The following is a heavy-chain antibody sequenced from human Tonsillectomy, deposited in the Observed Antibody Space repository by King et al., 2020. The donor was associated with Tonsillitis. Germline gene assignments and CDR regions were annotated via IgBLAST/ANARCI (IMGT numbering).Heavy chain of an antibody. CDR3: AGGGRLGDYYGSGSYYWFDP. CDR2: INHSGST. J-gene: IGHJ5*02. CDR1: GGSFSGYY. D-gene: IGHD3-10*01. Sequence: VQLQQWGAGLLKPSETLSLTCAVYGGSFSGYYWSWIRQPPGKGLEWIGEINHSGSTNYNPSLKSRVTISVDTSKNQFSLKLSYVTAADTAVYDCAGGGRLGDYYGSGSYYWFDPWGQGTLVTVSS. V-gene: IGHV4-34*01.